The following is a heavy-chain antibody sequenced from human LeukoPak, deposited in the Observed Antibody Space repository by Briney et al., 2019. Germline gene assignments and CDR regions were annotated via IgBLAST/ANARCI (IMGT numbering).Heavy chain of an antibody. D-gene: IGHD5-24*01. CDR1: GGSISSSSYY. J-gene: IGHJ3*02. CDR3: ARGHKITI. Sequence: SETLSLTCTVSGGSISSSSYYWGWIRQPPGKGLEWIGSAYYSGSTFYNPSLKSRVTISADTSKNQFSLKLSPVTAADTAVYYCARGHKITIWGQGTMVTVSS. V-gene: IGHV4-39*01. CDR2: AYYSGST.